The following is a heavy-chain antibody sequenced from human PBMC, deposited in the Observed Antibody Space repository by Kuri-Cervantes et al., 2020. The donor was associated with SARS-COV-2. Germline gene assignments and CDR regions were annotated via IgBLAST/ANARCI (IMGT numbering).Heavy chain of an antibody. Sequence: SVKVSCKASGGTFSSYAISWVRQAPGQGLEWMGGIIPIFGTANYAQKSQGRVTITADKSTSTAYMELSSLRSEDTAVYYCARVSGFRDAFDFWGQGTVVTGSS. CDR3: ARVSGFRDAFDF. CDR1: GGTFSSYA. CDR2: IIPIFGTA. D-gene: IGHD3-22*01. J-gene: IGHJ3*01. V-gene: IGHV1-69*06.